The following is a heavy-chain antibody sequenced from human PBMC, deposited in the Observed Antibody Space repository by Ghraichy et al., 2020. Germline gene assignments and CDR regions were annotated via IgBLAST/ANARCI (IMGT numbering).Heavy chain of an antibody. J-gene: IGHJ4*02. CDR3: ARGYGNSWPTANY. CDR2: INPTEINHSGKT. D-gene: IGHD2/OR15-2a*01. CDR1: GGPVSGYF. V-gene: IGHV4-34*01. Sequence: SETLSLTCGVYGGPVSGYFWSWIRQPPGKGLEWIGEINPTEINHSGKTSYNPSLKSRVTISVDMSKNQISLSLSSVTAAETAMYFCARGYGNSWPTANYWGQGTLVTVSS.